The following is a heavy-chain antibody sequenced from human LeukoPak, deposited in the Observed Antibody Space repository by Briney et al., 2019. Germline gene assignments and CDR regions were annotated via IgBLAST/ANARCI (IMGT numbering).Heavy chain of an antibody. V-gene: IGHV4-31*03. J-gene: IGHJ6*03. CDR3: ARAVWGRYGSGVGARYYYYMDV. D-gene: IGHD3-16*01. CDR1: GGSISSGDYY. Sequence: SETLSLTCTVSGGSISSGDYYWNWIRQHPGKSLEWVGYIYYSGSTYYNPSLKSRVTISVDTSKNQFYLKLSSVTAADTAVYSCARAVWGRYGSGVGARYYYYMDVWGKGTTVTVSS. CDR2: IYYSGST.